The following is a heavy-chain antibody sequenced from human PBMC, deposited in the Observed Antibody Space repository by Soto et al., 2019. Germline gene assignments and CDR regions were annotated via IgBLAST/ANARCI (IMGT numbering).Heavy chain of an antibody. CDR2: IYSAGST. D-gene: IGHD5-18*01. Sequence: EVQLVESGGGLVQPGGSLRLSCAASGFTVSTNFMTWVRQAPGKGLEWVSVIYSAGSTFYADSVKGRFTITRDNSKNTLDLQQNSLKAEDTAVYYCARARMQLWPNYYDDGLDVWGQGTTVTVSS. CDR1: GFTVSTNF. CDR3: ARARMQLWPNYYDDGLDV. V-gene: IGHV3-66*01. J-gene: IGHJ6*02.